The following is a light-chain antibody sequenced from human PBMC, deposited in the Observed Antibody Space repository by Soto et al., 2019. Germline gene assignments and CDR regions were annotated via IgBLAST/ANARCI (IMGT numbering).Light chain of an antibody. V-gene: IGLV2-14*03. CDR2: DVS. CDR3: SSYTSISTYV. CDR1: SSDVGGYDF. J-gene: IGLJ1*01. Sequence: QSALTQPASVSGSPGQSITISCTVTSSDVGGYDFISWYQHHPGKAPRLMIYDVSHRPSGVSDRFSASKSGNTASLTISGLLAEDESDYYCSSYTSISTYVFGTGTKVT.